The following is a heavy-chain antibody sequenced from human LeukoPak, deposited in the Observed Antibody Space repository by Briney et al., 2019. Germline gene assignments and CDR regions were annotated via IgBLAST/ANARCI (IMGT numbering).Heavy chain of an antibody. CDR2: ISSSGSNK. CDR3: ARETLELGY. CDR1: GFTFSSYE. D-gene: IGHD1-7*01. V-gene: IGHV3-48*03. J-gene: IGHJ4*02. Sequence: GGSLRLSCAASGFTFSSYEMNWVRQAPGKGLEWVSYISSSGSNKYYADSVKGRFTISRDNANNLLYLQMNSLRAEDTAIYYCARETLELGYWGQGTLVTVSS.